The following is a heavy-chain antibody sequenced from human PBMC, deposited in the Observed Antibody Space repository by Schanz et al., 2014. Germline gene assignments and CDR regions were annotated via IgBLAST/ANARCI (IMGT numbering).Heavy chain of an antibody. CDR3: AKNWKGHHITGRPGWSDGMDV. CDR1: GFTFSKYG. Sequence: QVQLVESGGGVVQPGRSLRLSCAASGFTFSKYGMHWVRQAPGKGLEWVAVIWYDGSNKDYADSVKGRFTISRDNAKNTLYLQMNSLRVEDTAEYYCAKNWKGHHITGRPGWSDGMDVWGQGTTVTVSS. D-gene: IGHD6-6*01. J-gene: IGHJ6*02. V-gene: IGHV3-33*06. CDR2: IWYDGSNK.